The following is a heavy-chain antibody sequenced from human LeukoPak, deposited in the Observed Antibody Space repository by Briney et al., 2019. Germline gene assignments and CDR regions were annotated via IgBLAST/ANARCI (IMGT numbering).Heavy chain of an antibody. J-gene: IGHJ6*02. D-gene: IGHD6-13*01. CDR3: ARGPVSTHGMDV. Sequence: ASVKVSCKASGYTFTNYDINWVRQATGQGLEWMGWRNPNSGRTGFAQKFQGRLTMTADTSISTAYMELSSLTSDDTAVYYCARGPVSTHGMDVWGQRTTDTVSS. V-gene: IGHV1-8*01. CDR1: GYTFTNYD. CDR2: RNPNSGRT.